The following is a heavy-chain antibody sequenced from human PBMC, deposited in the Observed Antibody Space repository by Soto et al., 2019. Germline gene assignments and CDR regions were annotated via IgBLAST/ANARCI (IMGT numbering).Heavy chain of an antibody. V-gene: IGHV3-7*01. J-gene: IGHJ4*02. CDR1: GFTFSSYW. CDR2: IKQDGSEK. Sequence: GGSLRLSCAASGFTFSSYWMSWVRQAPGKGLEWVANIKQDGSEKYYVDSVKGRFTISRDNAKNSLYLQMNSLRAEDTAVYYCARDQGIITYYYDSSGYQIYWGQGTLVTVSS. CDR3: ARDQGIITYYYDSSGYQIY. D-gene: IGHD3-22*01.